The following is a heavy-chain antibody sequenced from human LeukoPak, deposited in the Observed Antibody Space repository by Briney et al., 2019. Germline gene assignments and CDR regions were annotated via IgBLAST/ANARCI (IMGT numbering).Heavy chain of an antibody. V-gene: IGHV4-59*08. CDR3: ARHESGAMGDAFDI. CDR1: GASVSTYY. D-gene: IGHD5-18*01. Sequence: PSETLSLTCTVSGASVSTYYWSWIRLPPGKGLEWIAYIYNSVSGSTHYNPSLKSRLTISLDTSKNQVSLELRSVTAADTAVYYCARHESGAMGDAFDIWGQGTMVTVSS. CDR2: IYNSVSGST. J-gene: IGHJ3*02.